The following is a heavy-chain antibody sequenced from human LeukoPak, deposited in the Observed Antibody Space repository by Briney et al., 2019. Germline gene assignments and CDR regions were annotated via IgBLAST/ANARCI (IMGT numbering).Heavy chain of an antibody. CDR3: ARLDWGSGGSGSFDY. CDR2: ISYRGTT. Sequence: SETLSLTCSVSGDSMSTNNYHWGWIRQPPGKGLEWIGSISYRGTTYYNPSLKSRVTISVDTSENLFSLKVNYVTAADTAVYYCARLDWGSGGSGSFDYWGQGTLVTVSS. J-gene: IGHJ4*02. V-gene: IGHV4-39*01. CDR1: GDSMSTNNYH. D-gene: IGHD7-27*01.